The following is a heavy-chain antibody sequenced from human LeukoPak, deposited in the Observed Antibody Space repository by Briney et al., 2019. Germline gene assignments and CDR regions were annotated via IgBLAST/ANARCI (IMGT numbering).Heavy chain of an antibody. J-gene: IGHJ4*02. CDR1: GFSLSGYW. CDR2: NNGDGSTT. D-gene: IGHD3/OR15-3a*01. Sequence: GGSLRLSCVASGFSLSGYWMYWVRQAPGKGLMYISRNNGDGSTTNYADSVKGRFTISRDNAKNTLYLQMNSLRAEDTAVYYCARGFWTGVEYWGQGALVTVSS. V-gene: IGHV3-74*01. CDR3: ARGFWTGVEY.